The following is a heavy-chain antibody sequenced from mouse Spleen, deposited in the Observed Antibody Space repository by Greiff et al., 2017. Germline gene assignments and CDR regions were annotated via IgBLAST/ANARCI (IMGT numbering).Heavy chain of an antibody. Sequence: EVQVVESGGGLVKRGGSLKLSCAASGFTFSSYAMSWVRQTPEKRLEWVATISSGGGNTYYPDSVKGRFTISRDNAKNTLYLQMSSLKSEDTAMYYCARHNWAYWGQGTLVTVSA. CDR1: GFTFSSYA. D-gene: IGHD4-1*01. J-gene: IGHJ3*01. CDR2: ISSGGGNT. CDR3: ARHNWAY. V-gene: IGHV5-9-3*01.